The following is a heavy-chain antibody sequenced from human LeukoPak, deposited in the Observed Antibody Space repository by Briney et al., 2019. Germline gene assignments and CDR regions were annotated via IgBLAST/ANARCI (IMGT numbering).Heavy chain of an antibody. CDR3: ARDSKVYYYDSSGYDAFDI. D-gene: IGHD3-22*01. CDR2: INPSSGGT. Sequence: ASVKVSCKASGYTFTGYYMHWVRQAPGQGLEWMGWINPSSGGTNYARKFQGRVTITADESTSTAYMELSSLRSEDTAVYYCARDSKVYYYDSSGYDAFDIWGQGTMVTVSS. CDR1: GYTFTGYY. V-gene: IGHV1-2*02. J-gene: IGHJ3*02.